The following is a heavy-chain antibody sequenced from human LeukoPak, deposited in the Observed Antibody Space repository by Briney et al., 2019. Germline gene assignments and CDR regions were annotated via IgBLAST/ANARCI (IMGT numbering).Heavy chain of an antibody. V-gene: IGHV4-34*01. CDR2: INHSGST. J-gene: IGHJ5*02. CDR3: ARKAWAGNWFDP. D-gene: IGHD1-26*01. CDR1: GGSFSGYY. Sequence: PSETLSLTCAVYGGSFSGYYWSWIRQPPGKGLEWIGEINHSGSTNYNPSLKSRVTISVDTSKNQFSLKLSSVTAADTAVYYCARKAWAGNWFDPWGQGTLVTVSS.